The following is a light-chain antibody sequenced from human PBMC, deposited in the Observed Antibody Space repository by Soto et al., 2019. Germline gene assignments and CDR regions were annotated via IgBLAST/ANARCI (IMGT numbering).Light chain of an antibody. V-gene: IGKV3-20*01. J-gene: IGKJ4*01. Sequence: EIVLTQSPGTLSLSPGERATLSCRASQSFRSNYLAWYQQRPGQAPRLLIYGVSSRASGIPDRFSGSVSGTNFTLTISRLETEDAAVYYCQQYDRIPWFTFGGGTKV. CDR3: QQYDRIPWFT. CDR2: GVS. CDR1: QSFRSNY.